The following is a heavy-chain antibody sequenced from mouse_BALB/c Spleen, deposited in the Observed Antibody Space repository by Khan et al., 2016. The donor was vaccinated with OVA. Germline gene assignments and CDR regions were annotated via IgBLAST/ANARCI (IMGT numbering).Heavy chain of an antibody. CDR3: ARMAITIN. CDR1: GFTFSSYG. D-gene: IGHD1-3*01. J-gene: IGHJ2*01. V-gene: IGHV5-6-3*01. Sequence: EVELVESGGGLVQPGGSLKLSCAASGFTFSSYGMSWVRQTPDKRLELVATINSNGGSTYYPDSVKGRFTISRDNAKNTLYLQMSSLKSEDTAMYYCARMAITINWDQGTTLTVSS. CDR2: INSNGGST.